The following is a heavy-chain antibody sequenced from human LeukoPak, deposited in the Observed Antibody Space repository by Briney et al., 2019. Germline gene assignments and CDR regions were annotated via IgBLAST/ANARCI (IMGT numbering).Heavy chain of an antibody. Sequence: GGSLRLSCAASGCTFSRYGMHWVRQAPGKGLEWVAVIWYDGSNKYYADSVKGRFTISRDKSKNTLYLQMNSLRAEDTGVYYCARGVGSASSNGMDVWGQRTT. D-gene: IGHD2-2*01. CDR2: IWYDGSNK. CDR3: ARGVGSASSNGMDV. CDR1: GCTFSRYG. V-gene: IGHV3-33*01. J-gene: IGHJ6*02.